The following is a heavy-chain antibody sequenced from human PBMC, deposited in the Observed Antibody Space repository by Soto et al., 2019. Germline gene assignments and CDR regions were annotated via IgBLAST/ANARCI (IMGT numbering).Heavy chain of an antibody. J-gene: IGHJ6*03. CDR3: ARGGWGLEWLLKNYYYMDV. CDR2: INHSGST. CDR1: GGSFSGYD. D-gene: IGHD3-3*01. V-gene: IGHV4-34*01. Sequence: PSETLSLTCAVYGGSFSGYDLSWIRQPPGKGLEWIGEINHSGSTNYNPSLKSRVTISVDTSKNQFSLKLSSVTAADTAVYYCARGGWGLEWLLKNYYYMDVWGKGTTVTVSS.